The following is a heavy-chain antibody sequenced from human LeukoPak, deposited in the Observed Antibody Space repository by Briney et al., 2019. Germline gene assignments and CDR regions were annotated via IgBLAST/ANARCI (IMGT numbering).Heavy chain of an antibody. CDR1: GFTFADYA. D-gene: IGHD2-2*01. Sequence: CLRVSCAASGFTFADYAMHWVWQAPGKGLGWGSSICCNRGSISSTESVKGPFPISRDNAKNSLYLQMNSLRAEDTALYYCAGSWCSSTGCFPSRGRFDIWGQGTMVTVSS. V-gene: IGHV3-9*01. J-gene: IGHJ3*02. CDR3: AGSWCSSTGCFPSRGRFDI. CDR2: ICCNRGSI.